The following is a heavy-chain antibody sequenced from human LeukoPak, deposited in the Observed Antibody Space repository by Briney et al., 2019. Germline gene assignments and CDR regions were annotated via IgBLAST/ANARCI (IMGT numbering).Heavy chain of an antibody. CDR3: ARLVLEWLGNWFDP. J-gene: IGHJ5*02. V-gene: IGHV4-30-2*01. D-gene: IGHD3-3*01. Sequence: RPSETLSLTCAVSGGSISSGGYSWSWIRQPPGKGLEWIGYIYHSGSTYYNPSLKSRVTISVDRSKNQFSLKLSSVTAADTAVYYCARLVLEWLGNWFDPWGQGTLVTVSS. CDR1: GGSISSGGYS. CDR2: IYHSGST.